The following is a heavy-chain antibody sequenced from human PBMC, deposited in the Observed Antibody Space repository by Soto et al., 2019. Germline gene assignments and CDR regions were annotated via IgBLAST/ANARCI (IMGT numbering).Heavy chain of an antibody. Sequence: QVQLVQSGAEVKKPGASLKVSCKTPGYTFTRYNINWVRQAPGQRLEWMGWINVGNGNTRYSQKFQGRLTLTRDTPGNTAYLELNSLISEDTAVYYCATPQDYDGCLDSWGQGTLVTVSS. CDR2: INVGNGNT. V-gene: IGHV1-3*01. J-gene: IGHJ4*02. D-gene: IGHD3-22*01. CDR3: ATPQDYDGCLDS. CDR1: GYTFTRYN.